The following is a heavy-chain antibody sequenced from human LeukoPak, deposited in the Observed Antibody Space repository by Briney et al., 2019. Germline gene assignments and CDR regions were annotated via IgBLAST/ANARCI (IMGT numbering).Heavy chain of an antibody. CDR1: GGSISSYY. CDR2: IYYSGST. D-gene: IGHD2-8*01. J-gene: IGHJ4*02. Sequence: SETLSLTCTVSGGSISSYYWSWIRQPPGKGLEWIGDIYYSGSTNYNPSLKSRVTISVDTSKNQFSLKLSSVTAADTAVYYCARGLRGYCTNGVCYTYYFDYWGQGTLVTVSS. CDR3: ARGLRGYCTNGVCYTYYFDY. V-gene: IGHV4-59*01.